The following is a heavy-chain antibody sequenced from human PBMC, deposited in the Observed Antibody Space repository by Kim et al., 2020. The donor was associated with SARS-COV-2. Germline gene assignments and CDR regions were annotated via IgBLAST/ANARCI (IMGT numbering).Heavy chain of an antibody. J-gene: IGHJ6*02. Sequence: ASVKVSCKASGYTFTSYGMNWVRQAPGQGLEWMGWINTNTGNPTYAQGFTGRFVFSLDTSVSTAYLQISSLKAEDTAVYYCARISSYYYGSGSYYYHGMDVWGQGTTVTVSS. CDR1: GYTFTSYG. CDR2: INTNTGNP. V-gene: IGHV7-4-1*02. CDR3: ARISSYYYGSGSYYYHGMDV. D-gene: IGHD3-10*01.